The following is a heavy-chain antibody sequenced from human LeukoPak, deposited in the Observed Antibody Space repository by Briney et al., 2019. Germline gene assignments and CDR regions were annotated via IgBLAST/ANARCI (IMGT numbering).Heavy chain of an antibody. CDR2: ISGSGGST. V-gene: IGHV3-23*01. J-gene: IGHJ4*02. CDR1: GFTFSSYA. Sequence: PGGSLRLSCAASGFTFSSYAMSWVRQAPGKGLEWVSAISGSGGSTYYADSVKGQFTISRDNSKNTLYLQMNSLRAEDTAVYYCAKSGIGGLRGGYFDYWGQGTLVTVSS. CDR3: AKSGIGGLRGGYFDY. D-gene: IGHD4-17*01.